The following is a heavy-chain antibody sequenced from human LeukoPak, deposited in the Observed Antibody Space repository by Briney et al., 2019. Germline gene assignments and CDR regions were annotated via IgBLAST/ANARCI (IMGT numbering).Heavy chain of an antibody. V-gene: IGHV4-30-2*01. CDR3: ARRGDSPFDY. J-gene: IGHJ4*02. CDR2: IYHSGST. D-gene: IGHD2-15*01. Sequence: SETLSLTCTVSGGSISSGGYYWSWLRQPPGKGLEWIGYIYHSGSTYYNPSLKSRVTISVDRSKNQFSLKLSSVTAADTAVYYCARRGDSPFDYWGQGTLVTVSS. CDR1: GGSISSGGYY.